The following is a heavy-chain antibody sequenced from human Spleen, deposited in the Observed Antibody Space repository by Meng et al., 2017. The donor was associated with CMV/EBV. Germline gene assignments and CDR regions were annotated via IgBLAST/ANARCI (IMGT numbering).Heavy chain of an antibody. Sequence: GSFSGDYWSWIRQPPGKGLEWIGEINHSGSTNYNPSLKSRVTISVDTSKNQFSLKLSSVTAADTAVYYCARRGGLRFLEWLYNWFDPWGQGTLVTVSS. D-gene: IGHD3-3*01. CDR3: ARRGGLRFLEWLYNWFDP. J-gene: IGHJ5*02. CDR1: GSFSGDY. CDR2: INHSGST. V-gene: IGHV4-34*01.